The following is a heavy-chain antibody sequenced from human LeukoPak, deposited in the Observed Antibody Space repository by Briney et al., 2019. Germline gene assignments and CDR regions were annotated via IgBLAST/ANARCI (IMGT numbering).Heavy chain of an antibody. V-gene: IGHV1-2*06. CDR2: INPNSGGT. D-gene: IGHD5-24*01. J-gene: IGHJ4*02. Sequence: ASVKVSCKASGYTFTGYYMHWMRQAPGQGLEWMGRINPNSGGTNYAQKFQGRVTMTRDTSISTAYMELSRLRSDDTAVYYCAREKRDGYNLLFDYWGQGTLVTVSS. CDR3: AREKRDGYNLLFDY. CDR1: GYTFTGYY.